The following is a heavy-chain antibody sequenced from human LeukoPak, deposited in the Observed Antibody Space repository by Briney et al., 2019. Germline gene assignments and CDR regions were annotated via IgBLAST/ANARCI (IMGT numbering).Heavy chain of an antibody. V-gene: IGHV4-4*02. CDR1: GGSISSSNW. CDR2: IYHSGST. Sequence: PSGTLSLTCAVSGGSISSSNWWSWVRPPPGKGLEWIGEIYHSGSTNYNPSLKSRVTISVDKSKNQFSLKLSSVTAADTAVHYCARDERSELNYDFWSGTHYYGMDVWGQGTTVTVSS. D-gene: IGHD3-3*01. CDR3: ARDERSELNYDFWSGTHYYGMDV. J-gene: IGHJ6*02.